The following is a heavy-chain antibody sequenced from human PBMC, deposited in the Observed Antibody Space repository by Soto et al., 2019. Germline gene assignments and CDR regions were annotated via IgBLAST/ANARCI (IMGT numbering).Heavy chain of an antibody. CDR1: GDSISSNVW. CDR2: IYHRGSA. Sequence: QVQLQESGPGLVRPSGTLSLTCAVSGDSISSNVWWSWVRPPPGKGLEWIGEIYHRGSANFNPSLKSRVTMSVDTSKNQFSLKLNSVTAADTAMYYCARDAAVPGETNRFDYWGQGTLVSVSS. D-gene: IGHD6-19*01. CDR3: ARDAAVPGETNRFDY. V-gene: IGHV4-4*02. J-gene: IGHJ4*02.